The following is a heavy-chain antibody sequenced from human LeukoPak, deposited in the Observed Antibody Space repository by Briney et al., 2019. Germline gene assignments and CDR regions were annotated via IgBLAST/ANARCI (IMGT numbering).Heavy chain of an antibody. D-gene: IGHD4-17*01. Sequence: GGSLRLSCAASGFTVSSNYMNWVRQAPGKGLEWVSVIYSGGSTSYADSVKGRFTISRDNSKNTLYLQMNSLRAEDTAVYYCARDCGDYALDYWSQGTLVTVSS. CDR1: GFTVSSNY. J-gene: IGHJ4*02. CDR3: ARDCGDYALDY. V-gene: IGHV3-66*01. CDR2: IYSGGST.